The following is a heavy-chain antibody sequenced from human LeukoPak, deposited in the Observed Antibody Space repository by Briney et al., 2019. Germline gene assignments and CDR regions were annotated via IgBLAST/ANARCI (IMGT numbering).Heavy chain of an antibody. CDR3: ARGGWYYDFWSGYSFDY. CDR1: GYTFTSYG. Sequence: ASVKVSCKASGYTFTSYGISWVRQAPGQGLEWMGWISVYNGNTNYAQKLQGRVTMTTDTSTSTAYMELRSLRSDDTAVYYCARGGWYYDFWSGYSFDYWGQGTLVTVSS. D-gene: IGHD3-3*01. CDR2: ISVYNGNT. J-gene: IGHJ4*02. V-gene: IGHV1-18*01.